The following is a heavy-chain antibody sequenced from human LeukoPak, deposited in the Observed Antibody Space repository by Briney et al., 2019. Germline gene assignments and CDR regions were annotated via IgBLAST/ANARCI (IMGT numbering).Heavy chain of an antibody. Sequence: GGSLRLSCAASGFTFSNSWMHWVRQVPGKGLVWVSRISSDGSSSIYADSVKGRFTISRDNAKNTLYLQMNSLRAEDTAVYYCARSRTYGDYGRGLDYWGQGTLVTVSS. V-gene: IGHV3-74*01. CDR2: ISSDGSSS. J-gene: IGHJ4*02. CDR1: GFTFSNSW. CDR3: ARSRTYGDYGRGLDY. D-gene: IGHD4-17*01.